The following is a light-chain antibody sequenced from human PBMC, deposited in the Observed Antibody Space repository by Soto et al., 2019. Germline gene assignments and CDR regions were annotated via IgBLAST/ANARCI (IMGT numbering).Light chain of an antibody. V-gene: IGLV1-40*01. J-gene: IGLJ2*01. Sequence: QSVLTQPPSVSGAPGQRVTMSCTGSSSNIGAGCDVHWYQHLPGTAPKLLIYGNTNRPSGVPDRFSGSKSGTSASLAITGLPADDEADYYCPSYDTSLSGPVVFGGGTKLSVL. CDR3: PSYDTSLSGPVV. CDR1: SSNIGAGCD. CDR2: GNT.